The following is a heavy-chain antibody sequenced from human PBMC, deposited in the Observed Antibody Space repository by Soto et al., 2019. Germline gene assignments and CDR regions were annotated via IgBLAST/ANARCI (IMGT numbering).Heavy chain of an antibody. J-gene: IGHJ3*02. CDR3: ARGPAIWYYGDYDDAFDI. D-gene: IGHD4-17*01. Sequence: ASVKVSCKASGYTFTSYAMHWVRQAPGQRLEWMGWINAGNGNTKYSQKFQGRVTITRDTSASTAYMELSSLRSEDTAVYYFARGPAIWYYGDYDDAFDIWGQGTMVTVSS. CDR2: INAGNGNT. V-gene: IGHV1-3*01. CDR1: GYTFTSYA.